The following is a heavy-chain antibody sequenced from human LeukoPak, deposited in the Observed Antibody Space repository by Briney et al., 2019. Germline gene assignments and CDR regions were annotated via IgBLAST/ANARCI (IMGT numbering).Heavy chain of an antibody. V-gene: IGHV4-34*01. D-gene: IGHD3-10*01. CDR3: ARRSSVSWSHYNGWFFDD. Sequence: SETLSLTCAVYGGSFSGYQWSWIRQPPGKGLEWIGEINHSGSANYNPSLKSRVTMSVDTSKKQFSPKLSSVTAADTAVYYCARRSSVSWSHYNGWFFDDWGQGTLVAVSS. CDR1: GGSFSGYQ. J-gene: IGHJ4*02. CDR2: INHSGSA.